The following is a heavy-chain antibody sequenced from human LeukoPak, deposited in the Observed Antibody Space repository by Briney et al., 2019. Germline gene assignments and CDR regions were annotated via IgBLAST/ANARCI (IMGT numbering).Heavy chain of an antibody. CDR3: ARAPHSGSYYGIDY. CDR2: IYYSGST. Sequence: TSETLSLTCTVSGDSISHYYWSWIRQPPGKGLEWIGYIYYSGSTNYNPSLKSRVTISVDTSKNQFSLKLSSVTAADTAVYYCARAPHSGSYYGIDYWGQGTLVTVSS. D-gene: IGHD1-26*01. V-gene: IGHV4-59*08. J-gene: IGHJ4*02. CDR1: GDSISHYY.